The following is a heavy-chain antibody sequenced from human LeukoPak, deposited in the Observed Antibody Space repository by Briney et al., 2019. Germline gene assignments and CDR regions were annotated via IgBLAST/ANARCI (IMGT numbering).Heavy chain of an antibody. Sequence: PGGSLRLSCAASGFTFSSYSMNWVRQAPGKGLEWVSSISSSSSYIYYADSVKGRFIISRDNSKNTLYLQMNSLRTEDTAVYYCARGDKQLVFKRRKGGFDPWGQGTLVTVSS. CDR1: GFTFSSYS. CDR2: ISSSSSYI. V-gene: IGHV3-21*01. J-gene: IGHJ5*02. CDR3: ARGDKQLVFKRRKGGFDP. D-gene: IGHD6-13*01.